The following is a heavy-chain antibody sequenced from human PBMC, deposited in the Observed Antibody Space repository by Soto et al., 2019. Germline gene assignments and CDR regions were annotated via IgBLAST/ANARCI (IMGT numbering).Heavy chain of an antibody. CDR3: ARLSNSVGDFWSGYYEDYYYGMDA. D-gene: IGHD3-3*01. Sequence: ASETLSLTCTVSGGSISSGGYYWSWIRQHPGKGLEWIGYIYYSGSTYYNPSLKSRVTISVDTSKNQFSLKLSSVTAADTAVYYCARLSNSVGDFWSGYYEDYYYGMDAWGQGTTVTVSS. CDR1: GGSISSGGYY. J-gene: IGHJ6*02. V-gene: IGHV4-31*03. CDR2: IYYSGST.